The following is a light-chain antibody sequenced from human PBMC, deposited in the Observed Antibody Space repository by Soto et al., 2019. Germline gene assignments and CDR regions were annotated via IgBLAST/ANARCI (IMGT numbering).Light chain of an antibody. CDR1: QSVSSN. J-gene: IGKJ5*01. CDR3: QQYGSSAPIT. Sequence: EIVLTQSPATLSVSPGERATLYCRASQSVSSNLAWYQQKPGQAPRLLIYGASIRATGIPDRFSGSGSETDFTLTISRLEPEDFALYYCQQYGSSAPITFGQGTRLEIK. CDR2: GAS. V-gene: IGKV3-20*01.